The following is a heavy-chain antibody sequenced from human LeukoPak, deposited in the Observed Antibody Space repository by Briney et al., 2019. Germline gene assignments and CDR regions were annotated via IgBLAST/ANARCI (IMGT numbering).Heavy chain of an antibody. CDR2: IYSGGST. CDR3: ARFITMMSIGNWFDP. CDR1: GFTFSDHY. Sequence: GGSLRLSCAASGFTFSDHYMSWIRQTPGKGLEWVSVIYSGGSTYYADSVKGRFTISRDNSKNTLYLQMNSLRAEDTAVYYCARFITMMSIGNWFDPWGQGTLVTVSS. J-gene: IGHJ5*02. D-gene: IGHD3-22*01. V-gene: IGHV3-66*02.